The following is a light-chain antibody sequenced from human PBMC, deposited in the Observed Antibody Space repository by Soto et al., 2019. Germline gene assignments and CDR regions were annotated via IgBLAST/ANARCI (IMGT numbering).Light chain of an antibody. CDR3: QQYGSSGT. CDR2: DAS. CDR1: QSVSLS. J-gene: IGKJ1*01. Sequence: EIVMTQSPATLSVSPGERATLSCRASQSVSLSLAWYQQKPGQAPRLLIYDASKRASGIPARFSGSGSGTDFTLTISRLEPEDFAVYYCQQYGSSGTFGQGTKVDIK. V-gene: IGKV3-20*01.